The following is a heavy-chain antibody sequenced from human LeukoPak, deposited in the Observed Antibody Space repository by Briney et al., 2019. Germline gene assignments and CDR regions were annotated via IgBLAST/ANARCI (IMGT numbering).Heavy chain of an antibody. D-gene: IGHD6-13*01. V-gene: IGHV1-69*06. J-gene: IGHJ5*02. CDR3: ARDRSSSWYRRGWFDP. Sequence: SVKVSCKASGGTFSSYAISWVRQAPGQGLEWMGGIIPIFGTANYAQKFQGRVTITADKSTSTAYMELSSLRSEDTAVYYCARDRSSSWYRRGWFDPWGQGTLVTVSS. CDR2: IIPIFGTA. CDR1: GGTFSSYA.